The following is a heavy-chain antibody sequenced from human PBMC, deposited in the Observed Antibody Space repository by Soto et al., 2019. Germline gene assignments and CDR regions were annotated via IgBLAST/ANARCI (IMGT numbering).Heavy chain of an antibody. D-gene: IGHD3-10*01. CDR2: ISGSGGST. CDR1: GFTFSSYS. V-gene: IGHV3-23*01. Sequence: PGGSLRLSCAASGFTFSSYSMSWVRQAPGKGLEWVSAISGSGGSTYYADSVKGRFTISRDNSKNTLYLQMNSLRAEDTAVYYCAKQSYYSKTSDYWGQGTLVTVSS. CDR3: AKQSYYSKTSDY. J-gene: IGHJ4*02.